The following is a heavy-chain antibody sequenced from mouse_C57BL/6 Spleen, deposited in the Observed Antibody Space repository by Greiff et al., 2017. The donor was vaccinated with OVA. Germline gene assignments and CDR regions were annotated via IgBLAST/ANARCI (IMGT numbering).Heavy chain of an antibody. CDR1: GYTFTSYW. D-gene: IGHD1-2*01. J-gene: IGHJ2*01. Sequence: QVQLKQPGAELVKPGASVKLSCKASGYTFTSYWMHWVKQRPGQGLEWIGMIHPNSGSTNYNEKFKSKATLTVDKSSSTAYMQLSSLTSEDSAVYYCARSAPTAPGNYWGQGTTLTVSS. V-gene: IGHV1-64*01. CDR3: ARSAPTAPGNY. CDR2: IHPNSGST.